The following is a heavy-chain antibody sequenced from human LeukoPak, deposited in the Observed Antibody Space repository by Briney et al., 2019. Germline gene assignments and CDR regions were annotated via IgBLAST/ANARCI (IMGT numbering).Heavy chain of an antibody. D-gene: IGHD6-13*01. V-gene: IGHV3-21*01. CDR2: ISSSSYI. J-gene: IGHJ6*03. CDR3: ARAAIAAAGTGYYYMDV. CDR1: GFTFSSYS. Sequence: GGSLRLSCAASGFTFSSYSMNWVRQAPAKGLEWVSSISSSSYIYYADSVKGRFTISRDNAKNSLYLQMNSLRAEETAVYYCARAAIAAAGTGYYYMDVWGKGTTVTVSS.